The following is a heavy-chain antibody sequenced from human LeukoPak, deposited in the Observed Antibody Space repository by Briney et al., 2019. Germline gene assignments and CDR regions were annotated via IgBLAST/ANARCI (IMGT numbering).Heavy chain of an antibody. Sequence: SETLSLTCTVSGGSISSSSYYWGWIRQPPGKGLEWIGSIYYSGSTYYNPSLKSRVTISEDTSKNQFSLKLSSVTAADTAVYYCARAFRGIFGVFEAFDIWGQGTMVTVSS. V-gene: IGHV4-39*07. D-gene: IGHD3-3*01. CDR1: GGSISSSSYY. CDR2: IYYSGST. J-gene: IGHJ3*02. CDR3: ARAFRGIFGVFEAFDI.